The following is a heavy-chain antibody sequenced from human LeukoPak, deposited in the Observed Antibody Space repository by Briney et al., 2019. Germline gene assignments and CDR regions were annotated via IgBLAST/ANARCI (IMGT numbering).Heavy chain of an antibody. D-gene: IGHD6-13*01. CDR2: IYYSGST. Sequence: PSETLSLTCTVSAYSISSGYYWGWIRQPPGKGLEWIGSIYYSGSTYYNPSLKSRVTISVDTSKNQFSLKLSSVTAADTAVYYCARVSGDSSSWYPLSGWYFDLWGRGTLVTVSS. J-gene: IGHJ2*01. V-gene: IGHV4-38-2*02. CDR3: ARVSGDSSSWYPLSGWYFDL. CDR1: AYSISSGYY.